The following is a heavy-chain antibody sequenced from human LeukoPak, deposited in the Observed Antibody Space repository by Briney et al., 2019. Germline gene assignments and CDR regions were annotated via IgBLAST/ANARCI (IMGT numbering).Heavy chain of an antibody. Sequence: GGSLRLSCAASGFTFSSYKMNWVRQAPGKGLEWVSYISSSGSTIYYADSVKGRFTISRDNAKNSLYLQMNSLRAEDTAVYYCARLDYQLLYPYFDYWGQGTLVTVSS. CDR3: ARLDYQLLYPYFDY. CDR2: ISSSGSTI. J-gene: IGHJ4*02. D-gene: IGHD2-2*02. V-gene: IGHV3-48*03. CDR1: GFTFSSYK.